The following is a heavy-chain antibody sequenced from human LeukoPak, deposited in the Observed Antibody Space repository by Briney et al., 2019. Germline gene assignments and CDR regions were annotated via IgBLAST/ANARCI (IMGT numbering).Heavy chain of an antibody. V-gene: IGHV1-2*02. J-gene: IGHJ5*01. D-gene: IGHD1-26*01. CDR2: INTNSGGT. CDR1: GYTFSGYD. CDR3: ARPWEITMSERSYNWFDS. Sequence: ASVRLSCTASGYTFSGYDMNWVRQAPGQGLEWMSKINTNSGGTNYAQKFQGRVTMTRDTSISTAYMELSRLRSDDTAVYYCARPWEITMSERSYNWFDSWGQGTLVTVSS.